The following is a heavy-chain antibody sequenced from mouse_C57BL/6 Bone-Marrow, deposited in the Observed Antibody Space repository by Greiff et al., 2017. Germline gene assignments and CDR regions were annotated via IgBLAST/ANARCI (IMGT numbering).Heavy chain of an antibody. V-gene: IGHV1-61*01. Sequence: QVQLQQPGAELVRPGSSVKLSCKASGYTFTSYWMDWVKQRPGQGLEWIGNIYPSDSETHYNQKFKGKATLTADKSSSTAYMELRSLTSEVSAFYFCARQSGTGWYFDVWGTGTTVTVSS. J-gene: IGHJ1*03. CDR3: ARQSGTGWYFDV. D-gene: IGHD4-1*01. CDR2: IYPSDSET. CDR1: GYTFTSYW.